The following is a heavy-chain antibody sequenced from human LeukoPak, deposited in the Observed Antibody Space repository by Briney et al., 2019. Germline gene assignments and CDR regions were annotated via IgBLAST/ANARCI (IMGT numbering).Heavy chain of an antibody. CDR3: ARDARGAFDI. Sequence: SETLSLTCTVSGGSISSYYWSWIRQPPGKGLEWIGYIYYSGSTNYNPSLKSRVTISVDTSKSQFSLKLSSVTAADTAVYYCARDARGAFDIWGQGTMVTVSS. CDR2: IYYSGST. J-gene: IGHJ3*02. V-gene: IGHV4-59*01. CDR1: GGSISSYY.